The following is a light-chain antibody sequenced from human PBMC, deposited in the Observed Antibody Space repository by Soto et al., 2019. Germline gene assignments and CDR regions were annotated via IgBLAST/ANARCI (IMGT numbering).Light chain of an antibody. Sequence: EIVLTQSPGTLSLSPGERATLSCRASQSLSSSYLAWYQQKPGQAPRLLIYGASSRATAIPDRFSGSGSGTDFTLTINRLEPEDFAVYYCQHFGRSLTFGGGTKVDIK. CDR1: QSLSSSY. CDR2: GAS. J-gene: IGKJ4*01. V-gene: IGKV3-20*01. CDR3: QHFGRSLT.